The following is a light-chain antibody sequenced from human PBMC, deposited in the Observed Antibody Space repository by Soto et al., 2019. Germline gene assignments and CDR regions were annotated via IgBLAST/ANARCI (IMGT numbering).Light chain of an antibody. J-gene: IGLJ2*01. CDR2: SNN. V-gene: IGLV1-44*01. Sequence: QSVLTQPPSVSAAPGQKVTISCSGSSSNIGSNIVNWYQQLPGTAPKLLIYSNNQRPSGVPDRISGSKSGTSASLAISGLQSEDEADYYCAVWDGSLNGVVFGGGTQLTVL. CDR3: AVWDGSLNGVV. CDR1: SSNIGSNI.